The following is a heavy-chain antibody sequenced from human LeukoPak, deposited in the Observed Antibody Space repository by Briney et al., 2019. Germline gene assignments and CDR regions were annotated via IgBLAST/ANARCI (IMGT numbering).Heavy chain of an antibody. CDR1: GFTFSDYW. J-gene: IGHJ4*01. Sequence: PGGSLRLSCTASGFTFSDYWMTWVRQAPGKGPEWVANIKQDGSQRYYVDSVRGRFTISRDNAKNSLFLQMNGLRAEDTAVYYCARRGGSSSRRSPIDYWGQEPWSPSP. D-gene: IGHD6-6*01. CDR3: ARRGGSSSRRSPIDY. CDR2: IKQDGSQR. V-gene: IGHV3-7*01.